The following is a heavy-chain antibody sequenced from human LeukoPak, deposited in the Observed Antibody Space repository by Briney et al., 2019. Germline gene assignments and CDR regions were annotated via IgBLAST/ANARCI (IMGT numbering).Heavy chain of an antibody. V-gene: IGHV1-2*02. CDR1: GYTFGDYY. Sequence: ASVKVSCKASGYTFGDYYMHWVRQAPGQGPEWMGWINPNGGGTNYAQTLQGRVTMTTDTSTSTAYMELRSLRSDDTAVYYCARARRYYDYVWGSYRDYYMDVWGKGTTVTVSS. CDR2: INPNGGGT. CDR3: ARARRYYDYVWGSYRDYYMDV. D-gene: IGHD3-16*02. J-gene: IGHJ6*03.